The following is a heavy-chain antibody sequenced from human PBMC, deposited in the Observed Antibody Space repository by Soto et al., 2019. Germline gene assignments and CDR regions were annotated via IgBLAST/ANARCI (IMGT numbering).Heavy chain of an antibody. D-gene: IGHD2-15*01. CDR1: GFTFSAYA. CDR2: ISGSGDNT. CDR3: AKDSGRGGGSVFNY. J-gene: IGHJ4*02. V-gene: IGHV3-23*01. Sequence: EVQLLEFGGGLVQPGGSLRLSCAASGFTFSAYAMSWVRQAPGKGLEWVSAISGSGDNTYDAQSVKGRCTFSRDNSKNTLYLQMNSLKAEDTAVYYCAKDSGRGGGSVFNYWGQGTLVTVSS.